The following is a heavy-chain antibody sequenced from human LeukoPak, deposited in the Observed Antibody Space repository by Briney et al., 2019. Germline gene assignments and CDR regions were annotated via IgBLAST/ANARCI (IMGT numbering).Heavy chain of an antibody. CDR1: GFTFSTYW. J-gene: IGHJ1*01. CDR3: AKGGGQYCTNGVCFSAEYFQH. CDR2: INTDGSLI. Sequence: PGGSLRLSCAVSGFTFSTYWMHWVRQAPGKGLVWVSRINTDGSLINYADSVKGRFTISRDNSKNTLYLQMNSLRAEDTAVYYCAKGGGQYCTNGVCFSAEYFQHWGQGTLVTVSS. V-gene: IGHV3-74*01. D-gene: IGHD2-8*01.